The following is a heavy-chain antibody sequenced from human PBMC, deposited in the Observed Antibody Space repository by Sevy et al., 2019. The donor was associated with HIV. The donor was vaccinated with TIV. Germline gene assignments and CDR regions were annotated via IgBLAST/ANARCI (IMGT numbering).Heavy chain of an antibody. J-gene: IGHJ4*02. Sequence: ASVKVSCKASGYTFTSYGISWVRQAPGQGLEWVGWISAYNGNTNYAQKLQGRVTMTTDTSTSTAYMELRSLRSDDTAGYYCAGEVVGVAQPAQSVVDYWGQGTLVTVSS. D-gene: IGHD2-15*01. CDR2: ISAYNGNT. V-gene: IGHV1-18*04. CDR3: AGEVVGVAQPAQSVVDY. CDR1: GYTFTSYG.